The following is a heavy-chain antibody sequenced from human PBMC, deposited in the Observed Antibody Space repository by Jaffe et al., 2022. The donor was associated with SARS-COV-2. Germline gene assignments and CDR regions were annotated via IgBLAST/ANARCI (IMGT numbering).Heavy chain of an antibody. D-gene: IGHD2-2*01. Sequence: QVQLQESGPGLVKPSETLSLTCTVSGGSVSSGSYYWSWIRQPPGKGLEWIGYIYYSGSTNYNPSLKSRVTISVDTSKNQFSLKLSSVTAADTAVYYCATIPPRAFDIWGQGTMVTVSS. J-gene: IGHJ3*02. CDR2: IYYSGST. CDR3: ATIPPRAFDI. CDR1: GGSVSSGSYY. V-gene: IGHV4-61*01.